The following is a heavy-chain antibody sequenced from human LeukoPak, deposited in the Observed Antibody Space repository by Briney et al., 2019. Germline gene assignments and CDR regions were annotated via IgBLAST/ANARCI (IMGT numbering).Heavy chain of an antibody. CDR2: ISSSGSTI. CDR1: GFTFSSYA. CDR3: ARTSSGSTYYFDY. V-gene: IGHV3-48*04. J-gene: IGHJ4*02. Sequence: PGRSLRLSCAASGFTFSSYAMHWIRQAPGKGLEWVSYISSSGSTIYYADSVKGRFTISRDNAKNSLYLQMNSLRAEDTAVYYCARTSSGSTYYFDYWGQGTLVTVSS. D-gene: IGHD1-26*01.